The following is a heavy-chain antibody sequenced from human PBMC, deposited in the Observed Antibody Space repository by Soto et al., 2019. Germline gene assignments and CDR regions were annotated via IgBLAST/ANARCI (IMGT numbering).Heavy chain of an antibody. CDR1: GGSISSGGYY. CDR3: ARVERTLSTPFAYGMDV. D-gene: IGHD2-2*01. Sequence: SETLSLTCTVSGGSISSGGYYWSWIRQHPGKGLEWIGYIYYSGNTFYNPSLQSRVTISVDQSKNQFSLSLGSVTAADTAMYYCARVERTLSTPFAYGMDVWGQGTTVTVSS. CDR2: IYYSGNT. V-gene: IGHV4-31*03. J-gene: IGHJ6*02.